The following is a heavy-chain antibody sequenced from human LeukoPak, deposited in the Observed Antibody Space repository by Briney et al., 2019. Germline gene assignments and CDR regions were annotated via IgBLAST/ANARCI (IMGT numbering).Heavy chain of an antibody. Sequence: GESLKISCQASGYKFDIYWIGWVRRRPGKGLEWMGIIYPRDSETRFSPSLQGQVIISADTSLNTTSLEWTSLQASDTAIYYCARLFNWNLDYWGQGDLVTVSS. CDR3: ARLFNWNLDY. CDR2: IYPRDSET. CDR1: GYKFDIYW. J-gene: IGHJ4*02. V-gene: IGHV5-51*01. D-gene: IGHD1-20*01.